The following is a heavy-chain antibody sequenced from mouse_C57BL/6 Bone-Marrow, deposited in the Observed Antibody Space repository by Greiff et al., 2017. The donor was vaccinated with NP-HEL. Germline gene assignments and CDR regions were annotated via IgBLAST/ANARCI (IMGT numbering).Heavy chain of an antibody. CDR1: GYTFTSYG. V-gene: IGHV1-81*01. D-gene: IGHD1-1*01. CDR3: ARRRYYGSSWYFDV. J-gene: IGHJ1*03. Sequence: QVQLQQSGAELARPGASVKLSCKASGYTFTSYGISWVKQRTGQGLEWIGEIYPRSGNTYYNEKFKGKATLTADKSSSTAYMELRSLTSEDSAVYFCARRRYYGSSWYFDVWGTGTTVTVSS. CDR2: IYPRSGNT.